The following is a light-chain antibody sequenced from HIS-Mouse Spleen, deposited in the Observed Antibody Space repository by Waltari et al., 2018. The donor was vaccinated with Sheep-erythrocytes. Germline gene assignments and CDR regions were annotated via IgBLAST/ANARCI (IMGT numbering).Light chain of an antibody. CDR3: QTWGTGIRV. Sequence: QLVLTQSPSASDSLGASVKLTCTLSSGHSSYAIACHQQQPEKGPRYLMKLNSDGSHSKGDGIPDRFSGSSSGAERYLTISSLQSEDEADYYCQTWGTGIRVFGGGTKLTVL. CDR2: LNSDGSH. V-gene: IGLV4-69*01. J-gene: IGLJ3*02. CDR1: SGHSSYA.